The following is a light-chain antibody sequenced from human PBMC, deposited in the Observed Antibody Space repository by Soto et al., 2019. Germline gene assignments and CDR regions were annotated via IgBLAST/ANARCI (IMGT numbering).Light chain of an antibody. Sequence: DIVMTQSPLSLPVTPGEPASIDCRSSQSLLHSNGYNYLGWFLQKPGQSPQLLIYLGSGRASGVPDRFSGSGSGTDFTLKISRVEAEDVGVYYCMQVLQTPLTFGGGTKVEIK. J-gene: IGKJ4*01. CDR2: LGS. CDR1: QSLLHSNGYNY. CDR3: MQVLQTPLT. V-gene: IGKV2-28*01.